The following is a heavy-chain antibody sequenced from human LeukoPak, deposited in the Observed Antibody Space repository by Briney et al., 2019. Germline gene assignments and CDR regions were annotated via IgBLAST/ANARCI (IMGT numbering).Heavy chain of an antibody. CDR3: ARVTCSGGSCNFDY. CDR1: GGSISSYY. D-gene: IGHD2-15*01. J-gene: IGHJ4*02. Sequence: SETLSLTCTVSGGSISSYYWSWIRQPPGKGLEWIGYIYYRGSTNYNPSLKSRVTISVDTSKNQFSLKLSSVTAADTAVYYCARVTCSGGSCNFDYWGQGTLVTVSS. CDR2: IYYRGST. V-gene: IGHV4-59*12.